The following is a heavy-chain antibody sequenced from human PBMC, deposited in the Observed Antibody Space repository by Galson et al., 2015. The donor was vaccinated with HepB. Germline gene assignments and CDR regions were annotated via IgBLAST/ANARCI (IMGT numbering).Heavy chain of an antibody. Sequence: SETLSLTCTISGGSISSYYWSWIRQPPGKGLEWNGYIYYTGSSSYNPSRKSRVTISVDTSKNQFSQKLSSVTAADTAVHYCARRMPYSSRWYNNFYNAMVVWGQGTTVTASS. CDR2: IYYTGSS. D-gene: IGHD6-13*01. CDR3: ARRMPYSSRWYNNFYNAMVV. CDR1: GGSISSYY. V-gene: IGHV4-59*08. J-gene: IGHJ6*02.